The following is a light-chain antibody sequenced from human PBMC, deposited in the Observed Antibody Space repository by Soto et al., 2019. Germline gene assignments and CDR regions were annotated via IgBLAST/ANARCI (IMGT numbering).Light chain of an antibody. CDR2: GNS. Sequence: QSVLTQPPSVSGAPGQRVTICCTGSSSNIGAGYVHWYQQLPGTAPKLLIYGNSNRPSGVPDRFSGSKSGTSASLAITGLQAEDEADYYCQSYDSSLSGYVFGTGTKVTVL. CDR1: SSNIGAGY. V-gene: IGLV1-40*01. J-gene: IGLJ1*01. CDR3: QSYDSSLSGYV.